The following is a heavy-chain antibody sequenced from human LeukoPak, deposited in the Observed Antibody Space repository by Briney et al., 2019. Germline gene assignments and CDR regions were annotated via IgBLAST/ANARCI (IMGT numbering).Heavy chain of an antibody. CDR3: ARGRGKIHYYYGMDV. D-gene: IGHD3-16*01. Sequence: PSETLSLTCTVSGASISSSSYYWGWVRQPPGKGLEWIGSIYYSGSTYYNPSLKSRVTISVDTSKNQFSLKLSSVTAADTAVYYCARGRGKIHYYYGMDVWGQGTTVTVSS. CDR1: GASISSSSYY. CDR2: IYYSGST. J-gene: IGHJ6*02. V-gene: IGHV4-39*01.